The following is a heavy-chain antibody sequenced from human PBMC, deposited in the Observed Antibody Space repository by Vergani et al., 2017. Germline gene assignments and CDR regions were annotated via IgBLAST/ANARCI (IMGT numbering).Heavy chain of an antibody. CDR3: ARGRKNASYISSRGYYYYYMDV. V-gene: IGHV4-34*01. D-gene: IGHD6-6*01. CDR2: INQSGST. CDR1: VGSFSGYY. J-gene: IGHJ6*03. Sequence: QVQLQQWGAGLLKPSETLSLTCAVYVGSFSGYYWSWIRHPPWQGLGWIGEINQSGSTNYNPSLKSRVTISVDPSKNPCSVKLGSVTAADPAVYYCARGRKNASYISSRGYYYYYMDVWGKGTTVTVSS.